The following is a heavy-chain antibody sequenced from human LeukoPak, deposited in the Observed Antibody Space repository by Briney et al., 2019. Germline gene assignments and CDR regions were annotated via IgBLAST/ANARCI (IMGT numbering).Heavy chain of an antibody. Sequence: SETLSLTCTVSGGSISSSSYYWGWIRQPPGKGLEWIGSIYYSGSTYYNPSLKSRVTISVDTSKNQFSLKLSSVTAADTAVYYCARLGTFYSSWYYFDYWGQGTLVTVSS. D-gene: IGHD6-13*01. CDR3: ARLGTFYSSWYYFDY. CDR1: GGSISSSSYY. V-gene: IGHV4-39*01. J-gene: IGHJ4*02. CDR2: IYYSGST.